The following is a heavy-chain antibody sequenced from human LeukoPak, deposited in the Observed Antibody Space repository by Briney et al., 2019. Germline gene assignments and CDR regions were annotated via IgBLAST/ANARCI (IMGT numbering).Heavy chain of an antibody. V-gene: IGHV3-21*01. CDR3: ARDGTYYDIPW. D-gene: IGHD3-9*01. CDR2: FTSTSRYI. CDR1: GFTFSIYS. Sequence: PGGSLRLSCAASGFTFSIYSMNWVRQAPGKGLEWVSSFTSTSRYIYYGDSVKGRFTISRDNAKNSLYLQMNSLRAEDTAVYYCARDGTYYDIPWWGQGTLVTVSS. J-gene: IGHJ4*02.